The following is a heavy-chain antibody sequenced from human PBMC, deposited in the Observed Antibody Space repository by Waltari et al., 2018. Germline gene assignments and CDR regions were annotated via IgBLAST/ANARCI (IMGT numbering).Heavy chain of an antibody. J-gene: IGHJ4*02. Sequence: EVQLVESGGGLVQPGGSLRLSCAASGFTFSRESMGWVGQAPGKGLEWVSAISGSGGSTYYADSVKGRFTISRDNSKNTLYLQMNSLRAEDTAVYYCAKARGATTSYWGQGTLVTVSS. CDR1: GFTFSRES. CDR2: ISGSGGST. CDR3: AKARGATTSY. D-gene: IGHD1-26*01. V-gene: IGHV3-23*04.